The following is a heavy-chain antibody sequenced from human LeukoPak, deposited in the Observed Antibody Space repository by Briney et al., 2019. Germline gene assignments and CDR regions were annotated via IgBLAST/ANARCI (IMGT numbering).Heavy chain of an antibody. D-gene: IGHD5-18*01. J-gene: IGHJ6*02. CDR1: GFPFDKAA. Sequence: GGSLRLSCTAYGFPFDKAAMAWFRQAPGKGLEWVAVISYDGSNKYYADSVKGRFTISRDNSKNTLYLQMNSLRAEDTAVYYCARETVDTAMAMDVWGQGTTVTVSS. CDR2: ISYDGSNK. CDR3: ARETVDTAMAMDV. V-gene: IGHV3-30-3*01.